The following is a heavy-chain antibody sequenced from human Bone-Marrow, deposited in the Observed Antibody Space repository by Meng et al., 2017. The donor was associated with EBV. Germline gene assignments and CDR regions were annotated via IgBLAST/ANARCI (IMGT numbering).Heavy chain of an antibody. CDR3: ARATGGSTGYFR. D-gene: IGHD3-9*01. CDR2: IKHSGST. CDR1: GGSLSGFS. Sequence: VQLKAWGAGLLKPSDTLSLTCVVNGGSLSGFSWSWIRQAPGKGLEWIGEIKHSGSTNYNPSLKNRVTISVDPSKNQFSLRLSSVTAADTAVYYCARATGGSTGYFRWGQGTLVTVSS. V-gene: IGHV4-34*01. J-gene: IGHJ4*02.